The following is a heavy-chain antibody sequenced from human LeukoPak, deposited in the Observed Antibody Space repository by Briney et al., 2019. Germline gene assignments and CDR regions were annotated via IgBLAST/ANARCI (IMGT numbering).Heavy chain of an antibody. D-gene: IGHD6-19*01. CDR1: GFTFSSYW. V-gene: IGHV3-74*01. CDR3: ARALAVAGTGWFDA. Sequence: GGSLRLSCAASGFTFSSYWMHWVRQAPGKGLVWVSRINSDGSSTSYADSVKGRFTISIDNAKNTLYLHMNSLRADDTAVYYCARALAVAGTGWFDAWGQGTLVTVSS. J-gene: IGHJ5*02. CDR2: INSDGSST.